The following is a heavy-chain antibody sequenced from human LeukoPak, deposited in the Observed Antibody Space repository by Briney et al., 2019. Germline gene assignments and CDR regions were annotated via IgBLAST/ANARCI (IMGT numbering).Heavy chain of an antibody. Sequence: ASVKVSCTASGGTFSSYAISWVRQAPGQGLEWMGEIIPIFGTANYAQKFQGRVTITADESTSTAYMELSSLRSEDTAVYYCARRTRQQLVPYYYYYGMDVWGQGTTVTVSS. V-gene: IGHV1-69*13. CDR1: GGTFSSYA. CDR3: ARRTRQQLVPYYYYYGMDV. CDR2: IIPIFGTA. D-gene: IGHD6-13*01. J-gene: IGHJ6*02.